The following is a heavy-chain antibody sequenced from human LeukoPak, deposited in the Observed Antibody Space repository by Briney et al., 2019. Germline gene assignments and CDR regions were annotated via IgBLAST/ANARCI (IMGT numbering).Heavy chain of an antibody. D-gene: IGHD3-22*01. J-gene: IGHJ4*02. CDR3: ARDHYYYDSSGLDY. Sequence: GRSLRLSCAASGFTFSSYEMNWVRQAPGKGLEWVSYISSSGSTIYYADSVKGRFTISRDNAKNSLYLQMNSLRAEDTAVYYCARDHYYYDSSGLDYWGQGTLVTVSS. CDR2: ISSSGSTI. CDR1: GFTFSSYE. V-gene: IGHV3-48*03.